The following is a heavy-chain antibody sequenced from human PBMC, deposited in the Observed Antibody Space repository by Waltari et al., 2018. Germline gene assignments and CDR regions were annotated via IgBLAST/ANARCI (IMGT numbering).Heavy chain of an antibody. CDR2: INHSGST. V-gene: IGHV4-34*01. J-gene: IGHJ4*02. Sequence: QVQLQQWGAGLLKPSETLSLTCAVYGGSFSGYYWSWIRQPPGKGLEWIGEINHSGSTNDNPSLKSRVTISVDTSKNQFSLKLSSVTAADTAVYYCAREGPDTAMVPATDYWGQGTLVTVSS. D-gene: IGHD5-18*01. CDR1: GGSFSGYY. CDR3: AREGPDTAMVPATDY.